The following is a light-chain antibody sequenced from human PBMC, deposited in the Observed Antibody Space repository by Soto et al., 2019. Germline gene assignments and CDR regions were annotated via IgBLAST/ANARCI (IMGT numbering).Light chain of an antibody. J-gene: IGLJ2*01. CDR3: SSYTSTNTLIV. V-gene: IGLV2-14*01. CDR2: DVS. CDR1: SSDIGFYNY. Sequence: QSALAQPASVYGSPGQSITISCTGTSSDIGFYNYVSWYQQHPGKAPKLMIFDVSNRPSGVSNRFSGSKSGNTASLTISGLQAEDEADYYCSSYTSTNTLIVFGGGTKVTVL.